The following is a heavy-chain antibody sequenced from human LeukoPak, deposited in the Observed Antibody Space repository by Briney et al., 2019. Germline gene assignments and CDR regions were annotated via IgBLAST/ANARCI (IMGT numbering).Heavy chain of an antibody. V-gene: IGHV3-23*01. D-gene: IGHD1-14*01. J-gene: IGHJ4*02. Sequence: GGSLRLSCTASGFTFSSYTMSWVRQAPGEGLEWLSAINGRGITYYAGSVKGRFTISRDNSENTLYLQMNSLRDEDTALYYCAKDITGGRSSPYFDSWGQGTLVTVSS. CDR3: AKDITGGRSSPYFDS. CDR1: GFTFSSYT. CDR2: INGRGIT.